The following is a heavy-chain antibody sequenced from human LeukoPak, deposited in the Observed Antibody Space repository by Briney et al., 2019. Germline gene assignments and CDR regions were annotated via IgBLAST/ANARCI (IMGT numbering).Heavy chain of an antibody. CDR2: MDPNSGNT. J-gene: IGHJ6*02. D-gene: IGHD6-6*01. Sequence: ASVTVSCKASGYTFTTYDINWVRQATGQGLEWMGWMDPNSGNTGYAQKFQGRVTMTRNTSIRTAYMELSSLRSEDTAVYYCARMLIVPIAARLGYYYYGMDVWGQGTTVTVSS. CDR3: ARMLIVPIAARLGYYYYGMDV. V-gene: IGHV1-8*01. CDR1: GYTFTTYD.